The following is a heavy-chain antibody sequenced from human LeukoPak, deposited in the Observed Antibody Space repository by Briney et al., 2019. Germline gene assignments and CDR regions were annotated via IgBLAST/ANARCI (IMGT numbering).Heavy chain of an antibody. Sequence: SETLSLTCDVSGSSITSDYFWGWIRQPPGKGLEWIATIYYSWGMYFNPSLKSRVTISLDASKNQYSLKMTSLTAADTAIYYCARNVTPGFFDYWGQGILVTVSS. CDR3: ARNVTPGFFDY. V-gene: IGHV4-38-2*01. D-gene: IGHD1-1*01. J-gene: IGHJ4*02. CDR2: IYYSWGM. CDR1: GSSITSDYF.